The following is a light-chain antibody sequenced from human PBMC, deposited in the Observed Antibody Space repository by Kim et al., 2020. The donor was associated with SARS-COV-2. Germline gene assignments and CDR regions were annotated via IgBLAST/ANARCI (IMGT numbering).Light chain of an antibody. CDR2: SAS. J-gene: IGKJ1*01. CDR1: QSISTN. V-gene: IGKV3-15*01. Sequence: EIVMTQSPATLSVSPGEGDTLSCRASQSISTNLAWYQQKPGQAPRLLIYSASTRATGIPARFSGSGSGTEFTLTISSLQSEDFAVYCCQQYYGWPWTFGQGTKVDIK. CDR3: QQYYGWPWT.